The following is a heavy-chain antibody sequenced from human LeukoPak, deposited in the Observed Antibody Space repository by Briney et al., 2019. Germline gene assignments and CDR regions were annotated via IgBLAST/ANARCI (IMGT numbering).Heavy chain of an antibody. Sequence: ASVKVSCTASGYTFTINYIHWVRQAPGQGLEWMGMIYPRDGSTSYAQKFQGRVTVTRDTSTSTVHMELSGLRSEDTAVYYCARDQEGFDYWGQGTLVTVSS. CDR1: GYTFTINY. J-gene: IGHJ4*02. CDR3: ARDQEGFDY. V-gene: IGHV1-46*01. CDR2: IYPRDGST.